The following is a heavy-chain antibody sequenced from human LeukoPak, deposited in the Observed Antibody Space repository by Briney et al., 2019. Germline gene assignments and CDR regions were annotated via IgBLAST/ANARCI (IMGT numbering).Heavy chain of an antibody. Sequence: ASVKVSCTASGYTFTINYIHWVRQAPGQGLEWMGMIYPRDGSTSYAQKFQGRVTVTRDTSTSTVHMELSGLRSEDTAVYYCARDQEGFDYWGQGTLVTVSS. CDR1: GYTFTINY. J-gene: IGHJ4*02. CDR3: ARDQEGFDY. V-gene: IGHV1-46*01. CDR2: IYPRDGST.